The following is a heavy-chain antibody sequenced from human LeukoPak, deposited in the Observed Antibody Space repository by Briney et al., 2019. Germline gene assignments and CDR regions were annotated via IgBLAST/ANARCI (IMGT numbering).Heavy chain of an antibody. D-gene: IGHD6-13*01. CDR1: GYTFTGCY. V-gene: IGHV1-2*02. CDR3: ARDSSSWYRYYYYYMDV. CDR2: INPNSGGT. Sequence: ASVKVSCKASGYTFTGCYMHWVRQAPGQGLEWMGWINPNSGGTNYAQKFQGRVTMTRDTSISTAYMELSRLRSDDTAVYYCARDSSSWYRYYYYYMDVWGKGTTVTISS. J-gene: IGHJ6*03.